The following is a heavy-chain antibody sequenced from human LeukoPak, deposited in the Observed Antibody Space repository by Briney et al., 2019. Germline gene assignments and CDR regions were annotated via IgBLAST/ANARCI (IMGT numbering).Heavy chain of an antibody. J-gene: IGHJ5*02. CDR3: AKHPLIAAASGWFDP. Sequence: PGGSLRLPCAASGFTFSSYATSWVRQAPGKGLEWVSAISGSGGSTYYADAVKGRFTISRDNSKNTLYLQMNSLRAEDTAVYYCAKHPLIAAASGWFDPWGQGTLVTVSS. CDR2: ISGSGGST. D-gene: IGHD6-6*01. V-gene: IGHV3-23*01. CDR1: GFTFSSYA.